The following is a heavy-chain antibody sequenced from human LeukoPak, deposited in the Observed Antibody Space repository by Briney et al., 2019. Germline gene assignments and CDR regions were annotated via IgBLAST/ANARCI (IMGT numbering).Heavy chain of an antibody. CDR1: GFTFSSSW. CDR2: IKPDGSEE. D-gene: IGHD2-15*01. V-gene: IGHV3-7*01. CDR3: ARDHRIGGFMDL. Sequence: PGGSLRLSCAASGFTFSSSWMSWVRQAPEKGLEWVANIKPDGSEEHSVDSVKGRLTISRDNAKNSLYLQMNSLRAEDTAVYYCARDHRIGGFMDLWGKGTTVTVSS. J-gene: IGHJ6*04.